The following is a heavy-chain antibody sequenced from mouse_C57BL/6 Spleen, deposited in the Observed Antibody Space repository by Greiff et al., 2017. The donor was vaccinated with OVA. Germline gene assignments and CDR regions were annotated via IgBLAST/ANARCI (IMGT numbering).Heavy chain of an antibody. V-gene: IGHV2-2*01. CDR1: GFSLTSYG. J-gene: IGHJ1*03. Sequence: VHLVESGPGLVQPSQSLSITCTVSGFSLTSYGVHWVRQSPGKGLEWLGVIWSGGSTDYNAAFISRLSISKDNSKSQVFFKMNSLQADDTAIYYCASYYYGSSFYWYFDVWGTGTTVTVSS. CDR2: IWSGGST. D-gene: IGHD1-1*01. CDR3: ASYYYGSSFYWYFDV.